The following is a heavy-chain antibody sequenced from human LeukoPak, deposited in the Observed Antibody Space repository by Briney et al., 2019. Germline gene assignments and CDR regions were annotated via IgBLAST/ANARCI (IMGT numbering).Heavy chain of an antibody. CDR2: VYYSGSI. CDR3: ARHKTIFGVITPNPYWFDP. V-gene: IGHV4-39*01. CDR1: GGSISSSSFY. J-gene: IGHJ5*02. Sequence: SETLSLTCTVSGGSISSSSFYWGWIRQPPGKGLEWIGSVYYSGSIYYNPSLKSRITISLDTSKNQFSLKLSSVTAADTAVYYCARHKTIFGVITPNPYWFDPWGQGTLVTVSS. D-gene: IGHD3-3*01.